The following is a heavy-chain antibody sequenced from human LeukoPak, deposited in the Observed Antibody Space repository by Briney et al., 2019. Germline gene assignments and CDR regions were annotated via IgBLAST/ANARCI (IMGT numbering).Heavy chain of an antibody. V-gene: IGHV3-11*03. D-gene: IGHD3-22*01. CDR2: IRSSSSYT. CDR3: AKACYDTSGRMGGFDY. J-gene: IGHJ4*02. Sequence: GGSLRLSCAASGXTFSDYQMSWIRQAPGKGLEWVLYIRSSSSYTNYADSVKGRFTISRDNAKNSLYLQMNSLRAEDTAVYYCAKACYDTSGRMGGFDYWGQGTLVTVSS. CDR1: GXTFSDYQ.